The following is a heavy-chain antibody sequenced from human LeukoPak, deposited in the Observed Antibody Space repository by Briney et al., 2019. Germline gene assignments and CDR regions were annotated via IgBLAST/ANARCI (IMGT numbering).Heavy chain of an antibody. Sequence: PGRSLRLSCAASGFPFSSYPIHWVRQAPGKGLEWVSVISYDGNNKYYADSVKGRFSISRVNSRNTLYLQMNSLKPEDTAVYYCVGPIGYCISTSCSGFDPWGQGTLVTVSS. CDR2: ISYDGNNK. D-gene: IGHD2-2*01. J-gene: IGHJ5*02. V-gene: IGHV3-30*04. CDR1: GFPFSSYP. CDR3: VGPIGYCISTSCSGFDP.